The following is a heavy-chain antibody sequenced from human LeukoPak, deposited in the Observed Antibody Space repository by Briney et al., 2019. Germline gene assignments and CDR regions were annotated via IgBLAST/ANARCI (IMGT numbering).Heavy chain of an antibody. CDR2: ISENGGYT. CDR3: ANEIRPNDY. D-gene: IGHD4-17*01. CDR1: GFTFNNYP. J-gene: IGHJ4*02. V-gene: IGHV3-23*01. Sequence: GGSLRLSCAASGFTFNNYPMSWVRQAPGKGLEWVSSISENGGYTYYADSVKGRFTISRDNSNNTVNLQMNSLRAEDTAVYYCANEIRPNDYWGQGTLVTVSS.